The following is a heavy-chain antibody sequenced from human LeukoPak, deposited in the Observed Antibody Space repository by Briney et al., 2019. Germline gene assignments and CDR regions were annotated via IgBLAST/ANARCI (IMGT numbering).Heavy chain of an antibody. V-gene: IGHV4-59*01. CDR3: AREGYYDSSGYYIGH. CDR2: IYYSGST. D-gene: IGHD3-22*01. CDR1: GGSIRSYH. Sequence: SETPSLTCTVSGGSIRSYHWSWIRQPPGKGLEWIGYIYYSGSTNYNPSLKSRVTTSVDTSKNQFSLKLSSVTAADTAVYYCAREGYYDSSGYYIGHWGQGTLVTVSS. J-gene: IGHJ1*01.